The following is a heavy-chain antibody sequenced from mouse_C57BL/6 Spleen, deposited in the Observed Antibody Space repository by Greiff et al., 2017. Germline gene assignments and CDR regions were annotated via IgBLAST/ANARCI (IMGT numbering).Heavy chain of an antibody. CDR2: IDPENGGT. CDR3: TSIYDDCPDY. CDR1: GFNIKDDY. J-gene: IGHJ2*01. Sequence: VQLQQSGAELVRPGASVKLSCTASGFNIKDDYMHWVKQRPEQGLEWIGWIDPENGGTDYASKFQGKAPLTADTSSNTAYMHLSSLTSEDTAVYCGTSIYDDCPDYWGQGTTLTVSS. D-gene: IGHD2-4*01. V-gene: IGHV14-4*01.